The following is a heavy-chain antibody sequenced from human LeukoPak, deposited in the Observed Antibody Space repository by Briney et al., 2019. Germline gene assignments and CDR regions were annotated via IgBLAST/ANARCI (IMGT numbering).Heavy chain of an antibody. Sequence: ASVKVSCKASGGTFSSYAISWVRQAPGQGLEWMGWISAYNGNTNYAQKLQGRVTMTTDTSTSTAYMELRSLRSDDTAVYYCARTHWQKGGWFDPWGQGTLVTVSS. J-gene: IGHJ5*02. CDR3: ARTHWQKGGWFDP. CDR1: GGTFSSYA. CDR2: ISAYNGNT. V-gene: IGHV1-18*01. D-gene: IGHD1-1*01.